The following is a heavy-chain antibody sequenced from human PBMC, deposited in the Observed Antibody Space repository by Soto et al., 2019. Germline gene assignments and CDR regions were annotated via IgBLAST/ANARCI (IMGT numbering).Heavy chain of an antibody. D-gene: IGHD3-22*01. CDR1: GFTFRNSG. J-gene: IGHJ4*02. CDR3: AKDRFYFDSSGYLAL. Sequence: GGSLRLSCTASGFTFRNSGMHWVRQVPGKGLEWLAGISYDGSNKYYPDSDKGRFTISRDNSKSTLYLQMNSLSAGDTALYFCAKDRFYFDSSGYLALWGQGVLVTVSS. V-gene: IGHV3-30*18. CDR2: ISYDGSNK.